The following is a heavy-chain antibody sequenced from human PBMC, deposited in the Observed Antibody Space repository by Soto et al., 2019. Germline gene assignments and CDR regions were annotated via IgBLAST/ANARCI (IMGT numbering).Heavy chain of an antibody. CDR1: GFTFSSYD. J-gene: IGHJ3*02. CDR3: ARDPGYCSGGSCYPGAFDI. D-gene: IGHD2-15*01. V-gene: IGHV3-13*01. Sequence: EVQLVESGGGLVQPGGSLRLSCAASGFTFSSYDMHWVRQATGKGLEWVSAIGTAGDTYYPGSVKGRFTISRENAKNSLYLQMNSLRAEDTAVYYCARDPGYCSGGSCYPGAFDIWGQGTMVTVSS. CDR2: IGTAGDT.